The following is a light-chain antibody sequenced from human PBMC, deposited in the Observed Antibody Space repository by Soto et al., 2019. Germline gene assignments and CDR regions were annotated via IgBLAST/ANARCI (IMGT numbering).Light chain of an antibody. CDR1: SSEVDAYNY. V-gene: IGLV2-14*03. J-gene: IGLJ1*01. CDR2: DVS. CDR3: CSYTSSSTYG. Sequence: QSALTQPASVSGSPGQSITISCTGTSSEVDAYNYVSWYQQHPGKAPKVMIYDVSNRPSGVSYRFSGPKSGITASLTISGLQAEDEADYYCCSYTSSSTYGFGTGTKVTVL.